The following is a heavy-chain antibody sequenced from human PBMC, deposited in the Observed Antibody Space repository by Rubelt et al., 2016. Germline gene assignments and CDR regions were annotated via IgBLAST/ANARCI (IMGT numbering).Heavy chain of an antibody. CDR1: GGSISSYY. D-gene: IGHD6-13*01. Sequence: QVQLQESGPGLVKPSETLSLTCTVSGGSISSYYWSWIRQPPGKGLEWIGYIYYSGSTNYKPSLEGPVTLPVDSSSNQFYLQLSVVTGAKTAVYYCARVAAAGILDYWGQGTLVTVSS. CDR2: IYYSGST. J-gene: IGHJ4*02. V-gene: IGHV4-59*01. CDR3: ARVAAAGILDY.